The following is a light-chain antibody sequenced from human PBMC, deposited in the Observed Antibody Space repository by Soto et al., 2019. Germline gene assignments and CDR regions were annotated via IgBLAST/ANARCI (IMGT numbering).Light chain of an antibody. J-gene: IGKJ5*01. CDR1: QSLLHITGETF. CDR3: LQSTQLPPT. CDR2: EVS. Sequence: DVVMTQTTISLSVAPGQPASISCKSSQSLLHITGETFLFWYLQKPGQSPQLLLYEVSTRVSGVPDRFSGSGSGTDFTLDICRVETDDVGIYYCLQSTQLPPTFGQGTLLVIE. V-gene: IGKV2D-29*02.